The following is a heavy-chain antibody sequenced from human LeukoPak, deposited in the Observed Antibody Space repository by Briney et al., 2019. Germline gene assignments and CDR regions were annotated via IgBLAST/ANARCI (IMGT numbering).Heavy chain of an antibody. Sequence: ASVKVSCKASGGTFSSYAISWVRQALGQGLEWMGGIIPIFGTANYAQKFQGRVTITADESTSTAYMELSSLRSEDTAVYYRARGREKQQLYFDYWGQGTLVTVSS. CDR1: GGTFSSYA. CDR3: ARGREKQQLYFDY. V-gene: IGHV1-69*13. D-gene: IGHD6-13*01. CDR2: IIPIFGTA. J-gene: IGHJ4*02.